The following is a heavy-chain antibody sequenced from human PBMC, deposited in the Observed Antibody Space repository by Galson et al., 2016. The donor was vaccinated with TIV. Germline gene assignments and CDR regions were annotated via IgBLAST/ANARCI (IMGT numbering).Heavy chain of an antibody. CDR3: ARDKARCSGDSCYLGSSFDY. Sequence: SLRLSCAASGFTFSNYWMSWVRQAPGKGLEWVANIKEDGSEKYAVDSVQGRLTISRDNAKNTLYLQMNDLRVDDTAVYYCARDKARCSGDSCYLGSSFDYWGRGILVTVSS. D-gene: IGHD2-15*01. V-gene: IGHV3-7*01. J-gene: IGHJ4*02. CDR2: IKEDGSEK. CDR1: GFTFSNYW.